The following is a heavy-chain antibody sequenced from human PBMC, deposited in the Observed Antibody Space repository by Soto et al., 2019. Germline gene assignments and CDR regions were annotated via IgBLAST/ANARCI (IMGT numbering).Heavy chain of an antibody. CDR3: AKGYSDSPKNSFDS. CDR2: VSGRSATT. D-gene: IGHD5-12*01. CDR1: GFTFTNYA. Sequence: GGSLRLSCAASGFTFTNYAIIWCGHSPGKGLEWVSGVSGRSATTYHADSVKGRFTISRDNSKNTLLLQMNSLRAEDTAVYFCAKGYSDSPKNSFDSWGQGALVTVSS. J-gene: IGHJ4*02. V-gene: IGHV3-23*01.